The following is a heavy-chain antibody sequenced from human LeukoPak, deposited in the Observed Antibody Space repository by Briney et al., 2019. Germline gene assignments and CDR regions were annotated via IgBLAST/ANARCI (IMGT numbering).Heavy chain of an antibody. CDR2: INSDGSIT. D-gene: IGHD5-18*01. J-gene: IGHJ6*02. Sequence: GGSLRLSRAASGFTFTTYWMHWVRHAPGKGLVWVSHINSDGSITSYADSVKGRFTISRDNAKNTLYLQMNSLRAEDTAVYYCARDAVDTANAVWGQGTTVTVSS. CDR1: GFTFTTYW. CDR3: ARDAVDTANAV. V-gene: IGHV3-74*01.